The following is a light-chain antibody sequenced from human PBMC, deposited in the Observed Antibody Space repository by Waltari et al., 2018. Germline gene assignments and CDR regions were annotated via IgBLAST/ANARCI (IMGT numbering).Light chain of an antibody. CDR2: DAS. CDR1: QSVGKF. J-gene: IGKJ1*01. Sequence: EIVLTQSPGTLSLSPGERATLSCGASQSVGKFLAWYQQKPGQAPRLLIYDASIRATGIPDRFSGSGSGTDFSLTISRLEPEDFALYYCQHYVRLPVSFGQGTKVGIK. V-gene: IGKV3-20*01. CDR3: QHYVRLPVS.